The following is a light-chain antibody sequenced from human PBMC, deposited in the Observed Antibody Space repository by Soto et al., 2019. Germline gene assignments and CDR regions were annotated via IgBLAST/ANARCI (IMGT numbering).Light chain of an antibody. V-gene: IGKV1-27*01. Sequence: DIQMTQSPSSLSASVGDRVTITCRASQRISNYLAWYQQKPGKVPKLLIYAASTLQSGVPSRFSGSGSGTDFTLTISSLQPEDVATYYCQKYNSAHWPFGQGTKVEIK. J-gene: IGKJ1*01. CDR1: QRISNY. CDR2: AAS. CDR3: QKYNSAHWP.